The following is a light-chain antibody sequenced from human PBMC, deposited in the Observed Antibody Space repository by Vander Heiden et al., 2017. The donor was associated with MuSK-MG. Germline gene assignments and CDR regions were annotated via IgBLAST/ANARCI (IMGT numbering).Light chain of an antibody. CDR3: QQYYSSPRT. V-gene: IGKV4-1*01. J-gene: IGKJ3*01. CDR2: GAS. CDR1: QSVLYSSNNKSH. Sequence: DIVMTQPSDPLAVSLGERATINCKPSQSVLYSSNNKSHLAWYQQKPGQPPKLLIHGASTRESGVPDRFSGSGSGTDFTLTISSLQAEDVAVYYCQQYYSSPRTFGPGTKVDIK.